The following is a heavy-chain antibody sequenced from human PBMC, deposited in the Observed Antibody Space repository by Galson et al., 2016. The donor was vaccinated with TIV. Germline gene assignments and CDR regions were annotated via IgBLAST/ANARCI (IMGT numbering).Heavy chain of an antibody. CDR1: GGTFSTYT. CDR3: ARGDTGRHYEAYFDS. J-gene: IGHJ4*02. CDR2: IIPVLGMT. D-gene: IGHD3-3*01. Sequence: SVKVSCEASGGTFSTYTINWVRQAPGQGLQWLGRIIPVLGMTNYAQRLQGRVTITADRSTSTAYMELSSLRSDDTAVYYCARGDTGRHYEAYFDSWDQGTVVTVSS. V-gene: IGHV1-69*02.